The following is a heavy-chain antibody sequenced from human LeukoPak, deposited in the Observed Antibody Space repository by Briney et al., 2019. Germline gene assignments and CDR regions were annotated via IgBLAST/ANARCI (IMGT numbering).Heavy chain of an antibody. CDR3: ARDQGAFDI. V-gene: IGHV3-30-3*01. Sequence: GGSLRLSCAASRFTFSRNAMHWVRQAPGKGLEWVAVTSYDGSTKYYADSVKGRFTISRDNSENTLYLQMNSLRAEDTVVYYCARDQGAFDIWGQGTMVTVSS. CDR1: RFTFSRNA. J-gene: IGHJ3*02. CDR2: TSYDGSTK.